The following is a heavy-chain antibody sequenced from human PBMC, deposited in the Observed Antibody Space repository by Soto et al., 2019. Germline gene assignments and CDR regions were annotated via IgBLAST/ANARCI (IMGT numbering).Heavy chain of an antibody. Sequence: SETLSLTCVASGGSLSDYFWSCIRQPPGMALEWIGEINHLGSINYNPSLKSRVTMSVDTSKNQFSLTLNSVTAADTATYYCARGGISHWAYFYYMDVWDRGTTVTGSS. CDR2: INHLGSI. V-gene: IGHV4-34*01. D-gene: IGHD2-21*01. CDR1: GGSLSDYF. CDR3: ARGGISHWAYFYYMDV. J-gene: IGHJ6*03.